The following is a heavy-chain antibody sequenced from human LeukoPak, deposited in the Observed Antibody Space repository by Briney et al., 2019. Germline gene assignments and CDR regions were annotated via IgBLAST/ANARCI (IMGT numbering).Heavy chain of an antibody. D-gene: IGHD5-18*01. CDR3: AKDGERYSYDSMPPVYSDY. J-gene: IGHJ4*02. CDR1: GFTFSSYG. Sequence: GGSLRLSCAASGFTFSSYGMHWVRQAPGKGLEWVAVISYDGVNKDYAGSVKGRFTISRDNSKNTLYLQMNSLRAEDTAVYYCAKDGERYSYDSMPPVYSDYWGQGTLVTVSS. V-gene: IGHV3-30*18. CDR2: ISYDGVNK.